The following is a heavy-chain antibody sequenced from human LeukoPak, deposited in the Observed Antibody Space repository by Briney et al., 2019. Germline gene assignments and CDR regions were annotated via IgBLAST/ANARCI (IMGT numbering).Heavy chain of an antibody. V-gene: IGHV3-30*03. J-gene: IGHJ6*02. CDR1: GFTFTFSSYG. Sequence: GRSLRLSCAASGFTFTFSSYGMHWVRQAPGKGLEWVAFISYDGSNKYYADSVKGRFTISRDNSKNTLYLQMNSLRAEDTAVYYCAREGYCSTTSCAYGMDVWGQGTTVTVSS. CDR3: AREGYCSTTSCAYGMDV. CDR2: ISYDGSNK. D-gene: IGHD2-2*01.